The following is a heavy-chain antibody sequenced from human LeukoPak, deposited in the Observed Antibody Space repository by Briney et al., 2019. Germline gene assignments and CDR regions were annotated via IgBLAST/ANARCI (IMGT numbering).Heavy chain of an antibody. Sequence: GGSLRLSCAASGFTFSNYWMNWVRQAPGKGLEWVANIKEDGSQKYYVDSVKGRFTISRDNAKNSVYLQMSSLRAEDTAVYYCAGSSGWLFDYWGQGTLVAVSS. CDR2: IKEDGSQK. J-gene: IGHJ4*02. V-gene: IGHV3-7*01. D-gene: IGHD6-19*01. CDR1: GFTFSNYW. CDR3: AGSSGWLFDY.